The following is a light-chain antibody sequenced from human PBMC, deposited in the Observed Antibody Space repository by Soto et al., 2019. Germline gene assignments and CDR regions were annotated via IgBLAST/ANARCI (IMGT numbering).Light chain of an antibody. Sequence: DIVMTQSPDSLAVSLGERTTINCKSSQSLLHSSNNKNYLAWFQQKPGQPPKLLIYWASTRESGVPDRFSGSGSGTDFTLTISSLQAEDVAVYYCYQYSKTLYTFGQGTKVEI. J-gene: IGKJ2*01. CDR3: YQYSKTLYT. CDR2: WAS. V-gene: IGKV4-1*01. CDR1: QSLLHSSNNKNY.